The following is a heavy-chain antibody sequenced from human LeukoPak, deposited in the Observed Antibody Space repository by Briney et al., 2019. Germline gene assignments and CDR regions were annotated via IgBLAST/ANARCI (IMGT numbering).Heavy chain of an antibody. D-gene: IGHD3-10*01. V-gene: IGHV1-2*02. Sequence: ASVKVSCKASGYTFSDYYIHWVRQAPGQGLEWMGWIHPRSGETNYAYKFRGRVTMTRDTSISTVYMDLGSLRSDDTAVYYCARDGEYGTGSYYRGCFDYWGQGILVTVSS. J-gene: IGHJ4*02. CDR1: GYTFSDYY. CDR3: ARDGEYGTGSYYRGCFDY. CDR2: IHPRSGET.